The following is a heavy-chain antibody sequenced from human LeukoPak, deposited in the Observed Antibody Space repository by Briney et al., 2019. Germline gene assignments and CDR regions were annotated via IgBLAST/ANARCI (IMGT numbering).Heavy chain of an antibody. CDR3: ARQLPYLQFDH. D-gene: IGHD2-2*01. Sequence: ASVTVSCKASGYTFTTYTIHWVRQAPGQRLEWMGWISAGNGNTKYSQKFQGRVTITRDTYASTAYMELSSLRSEDTAVYYCARQLPYLQFDHWGQGTLVTVSS. V-gene: IGHV1-3*01. J-gene: IGHJ4*02. CDR2: ISAGNGNT. CDR1: GYTFTTYT.